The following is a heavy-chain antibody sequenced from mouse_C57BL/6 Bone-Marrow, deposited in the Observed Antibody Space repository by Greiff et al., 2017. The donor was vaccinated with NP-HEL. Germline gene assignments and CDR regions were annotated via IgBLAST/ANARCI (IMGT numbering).Heavy chain of an antibody. Sequence: QVQLQQSGAELVRPGTSVKVSCKASGYAFTNYLIEWVKQRPGQGLEWIGVINPGSGGTNYNEKFKGKATLTADKSSSTAYMQLSSLTSEDAAVYFCARRSNYEVDYWGQGTTLTVSS. V-gene: IGHV1-54*01. J-gene: IGHJ2*01. CDR1: GYAFTNYL. CDR2: INPGSGGT. CDR3: ARRSNYEVDY. D-gene: IGHD2-5*01.